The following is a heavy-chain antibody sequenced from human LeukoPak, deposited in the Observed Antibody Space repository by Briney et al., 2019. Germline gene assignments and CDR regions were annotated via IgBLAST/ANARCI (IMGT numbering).Heavy chain of an antibody. CDR3: ARTSYYDILTGYSEGWFDP. J-gene: IGHJ5*02. CDR1: GGSFSGYY. Sequence: SETLSLTCAVYGGSFSGYYWSWTRQPPGKGLEWIGEINHSGSTNYNPSLKSRVTISVDTSKNQFSLKLSSVTAADTAVYYCARTSYYDILTGYSEGWFDPWGQGTLVTVSS. D-gene: IGHD3-9*01. V-gene: IGHV4-34*01. CDR2: INHSGST.